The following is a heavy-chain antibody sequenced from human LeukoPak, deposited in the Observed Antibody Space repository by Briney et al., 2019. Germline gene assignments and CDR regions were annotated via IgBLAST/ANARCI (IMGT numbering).Heavy chain of an antibody. CDR1: GFTFSDYY. V-gene: IGHV3-11*01. CDR2: ISSSGSTI. J-gene: IGHJ4*02. CDR3: ARDKFPYYDYVWGSYRNFDY. Sequence: PGGSLRLSCAASGFTFSDYYMSWIRQAPGKGLEWVSYISSSGSTIYYADSVKGRFTISRDNAKNSLYLQMNSLRAEDTAVYYCARDKFPYYDYVWGSYRNFDYWGQGTLVTVSS. D-gene: IGHD3-16*02.